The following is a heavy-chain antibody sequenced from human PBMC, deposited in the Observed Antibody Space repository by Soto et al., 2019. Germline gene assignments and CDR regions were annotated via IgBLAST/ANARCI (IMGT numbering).Heavy chain of an antibody. CDR1: GVSISTYY. CDR3: ARVFYGDSVDY. CDR2: IYFTGST. D-gene: IGHD4-17*01. J-gene: IGHJ4*02. V-gene: IGHV4-4*07. Sequence: SETLSLTCTVSGVSISTYYWSWIRQPAGKGLEWIGRIYFTGSTNYNPSLKSRVTMSLDTSKNQSSLRLSSVTAADTAVYYCARVFYGDSVDYWGQGTLVTVSS.